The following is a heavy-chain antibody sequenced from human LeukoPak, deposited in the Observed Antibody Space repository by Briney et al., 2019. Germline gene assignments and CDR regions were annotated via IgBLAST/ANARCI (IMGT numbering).Heavy chain of an antibody. CDR2: TSLSGSGT. Sequence: PGGSLRLSCVASGFTFNDYALSWVRQAPGKGLEWVSSTSLSGSGTNYADSVKGRFTISRDNSKKTLYLQMNSLRAEDTAVYYCAIRGYWGQGTLVTVSS. CDR1: GFTFNDYA. V-gene: IGHV3-23*01. J-gene: IGHJ4*02. CDR3: AIRGY.